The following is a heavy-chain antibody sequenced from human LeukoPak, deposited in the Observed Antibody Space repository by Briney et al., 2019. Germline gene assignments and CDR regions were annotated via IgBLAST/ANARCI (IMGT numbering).Heavy chain of an antibody. Sequence: PGGSLRLSCAASGFTFSSYGMSWVRQAPGKGLEWVSAISGSGGSTYYADSVKGRFTISRDNSKNTLYLQMNSLGAEDTAVYYCAKDRSWDTAMEWYFDLWGRGTLVTVSS. D-gene: IGHD5-18*01. V-gene: IGHV3-23*01. CDR1: GFTFSSYG. J-gene: IGHJ2*01. CDR2: ISGSGGST. CDR3: AKDRSWDTAMEWYFDL.